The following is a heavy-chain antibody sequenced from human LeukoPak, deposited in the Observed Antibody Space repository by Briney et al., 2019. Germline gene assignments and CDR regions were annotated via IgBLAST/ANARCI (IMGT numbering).Heavy chain of an antibody. Sequence: SQTLSLTCAVSGGSISSGGYSWSWIRQPPGKGLEWIGYIYHSGSTYYNPSLKSRVTISVDRSKNQFSLKLSSVTAADTAVYYCARVGSPFYCSGGGCYSGMTLFDYWGQGTLVTVSS. CDR2: IYHSGST. D-gene: IGHD2-15*01. CDR1: GGSISSGGYS. CDR3: ARVGSPFYCSGGGCYSGMTLFDY. J-gene: IGHJ4*02. V-gene: IGHV4-30-2*01.